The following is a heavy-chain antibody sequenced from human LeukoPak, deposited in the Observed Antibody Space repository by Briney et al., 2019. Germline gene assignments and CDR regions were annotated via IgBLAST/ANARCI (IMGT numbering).Heavy chain of an antibody. CDR3: ANSYSSSSAFYFDY. V-gene: IGHV3-23*01. D-gene: IGHD6-6*01. J-gene: IGHJ4*02. CDR1: GFSFNTYR. CDR2: ISDSGSNT. Sequence: PGGSLRLSCAASGFSFNTYRMNWVRQTPGKGLDWVSSISDSGSNTYYADSVTGRFTISRDNSKNTVYLQLNSLRAEDTAIYYCANSYSSSSAFYFDYWGQGTLVTVSS.